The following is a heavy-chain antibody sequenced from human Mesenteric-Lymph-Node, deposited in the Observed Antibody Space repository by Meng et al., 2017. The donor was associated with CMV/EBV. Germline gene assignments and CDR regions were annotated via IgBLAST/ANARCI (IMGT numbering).Heavy chain of an antibody. Sequence: LSLTCAASGFTFSSYSMNWVRQAPGKGLEWVAVISFDGNTKYYADSVKGRFTISRDNSDNTLYLRMNSVRTEDTAMYYCARDPWAGTPEDNFDYWGQGTLVTVSS. CDR1: GFTFSSYS. CDR3: ARDPWAGTPEDNFDY. CDR2: ISFDGNTK. J-gene: IGHJ4*02. V-gene: IGHV3-30*03. D-gene: IGHD1-1*01.